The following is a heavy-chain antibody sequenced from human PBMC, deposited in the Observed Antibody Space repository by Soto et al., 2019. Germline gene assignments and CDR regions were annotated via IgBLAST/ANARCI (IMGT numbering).Heavy chain of an antibody. J-gene: IGHJ6*02. V-gene: IGHV1-3*01. Sequence: ASVKVSCKASGYTFTSYAMHWVRQAPGQRLEWMGWINAGNGNTKYSQKFQGRVTITRDTSASTAYMELSSLSSEDTAVYYCARDHEISSGWRPGMDVWGQGTTVTVSS. CDR2: INAGNGNT. D-gene: IGHD6-19*01. CDR3: ARDHEISSGWRPGMDV. CDR1: GYTFTSYA.